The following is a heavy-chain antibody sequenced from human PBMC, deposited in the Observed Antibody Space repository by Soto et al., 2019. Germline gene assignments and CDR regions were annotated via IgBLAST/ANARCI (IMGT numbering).Heavy chain of an antibody. CDR1: GGSISSYY. V-gene: IGHV4-59*01. J-gene: IGHJ5*02. CDR2: IYYSGST. D-gene: IGHD3-16*02. CDR3: AREAQRYDYVWGSYRQGWFDP. Sequence: QVQLQESGPGLVKPSETLSLTCTVSGGSISSYYWSWIRQPPGKGLEWIGYIYYSGSTNYNPSLKSRVTISVDTSKNQFSLKLSSVTAADTAVYYCAREAQRYDYVWGSYRQGWFDPWGQGTLVTVSS.